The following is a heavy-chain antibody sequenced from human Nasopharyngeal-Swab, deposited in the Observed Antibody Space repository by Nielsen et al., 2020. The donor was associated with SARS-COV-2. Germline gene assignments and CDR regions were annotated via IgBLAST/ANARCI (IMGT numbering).Heavy chain of an antibody. CDR2: INAGNGNT. D-gene: IGHD5-18*01. CDR1: GYTFTSYA. J-gene: IGHJ6*03. Sequence: SVNVSCKASGYTFTSYAMHWVRQAPGQRLEWMGWINAGNGNTKYSQKFQGRVTITRDTSASTAYMELSSLRSEDTAVYYCARDYSSYGQYYYYYMDVWGKGTTVTVSS. V-gene: IGHV1-3*01. CDR3: ARDYSSYGQYYYYYMDV.